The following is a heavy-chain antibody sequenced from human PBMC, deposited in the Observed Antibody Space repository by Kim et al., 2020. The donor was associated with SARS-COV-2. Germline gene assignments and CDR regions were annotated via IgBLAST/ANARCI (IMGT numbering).Heavy chain of an antibody. V-gene: IGHV1-8*01. CDR2: MNPNSGNT. Sequence: ASVKVSCKASGYTFTSYDINWVRQATGQGLEWMGWMNPNSGNTGYAQKFQGRVTMTRNTSISTAYMELSSLRSEDTAVYYCARYQLRFLEWSPVGFDPWGQGTLVTVSS. D-gene: IGHD3-3*01. CDR3: ARYQLRFLEWSPVGFDP. CDR1: GYTFTSYD. J-gene: IGHJ5*02.